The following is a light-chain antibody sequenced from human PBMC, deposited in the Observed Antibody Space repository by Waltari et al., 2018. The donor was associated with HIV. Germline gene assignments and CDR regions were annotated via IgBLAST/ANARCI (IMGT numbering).Light chain of an antibody. V-gene: IGLV1-51*01. J-gene: IGLJ1*01. Sequence: QSVLPQPPSVSAAPGQKVTIPSSGSSSTIGTYQVSWYQQLPGTAPKLIIYDNNKRPSGIPDRFSASKSGTAATLGITGLQTGDEAEYYCGAWDSSLSAVVFGTGTKVTVL. CDR3: GAWDSSLSAVV. CDR2: DNN. CDR1: SSTIGTYQ.